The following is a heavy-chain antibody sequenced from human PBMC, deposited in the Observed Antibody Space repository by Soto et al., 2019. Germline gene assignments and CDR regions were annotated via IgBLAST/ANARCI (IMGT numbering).Heavy chain of an antibody. CDR3: ARDFGDDFSSGPIYYGLDV. CDR1: GFTFSRHT. Sequence: GVSLRFSCAASGFTFSRHTMNWVRQAPGKGLDWVSSISSSGSYILYADSMRGRFTISRDNAKNSVFLQINSLRAEDTAVYYCARDFGDDFSSGPIYYGLDVWGQGTTVTVSS. V-gene: IGHV3-21*01. J-gene: IGHJ6*02. D-gene: IGHD3-3*01. CDR2: ISSSGSYI.